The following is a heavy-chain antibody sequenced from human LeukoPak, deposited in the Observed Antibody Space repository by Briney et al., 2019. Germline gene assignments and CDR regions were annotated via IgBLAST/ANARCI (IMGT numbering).Heavy chain of an antibody. V-gene: IGHV5-51*01. CDR2: IYPRDSDT. CDR3: ARHSDVIGAI. Sequence: GESLKISCKASGYTFTNQWIGRVRQMSGSGLEWMGIIYPRDSDTIYSPSFQGHVTISADTSINTAYLEWSSLEASDTAIYYCARHSDVIGAIWGQGTLVTVSS. D-gene: IGHD3-10*01. CDR1: GYTFTNQW. J-gene: IGHJ4*02.